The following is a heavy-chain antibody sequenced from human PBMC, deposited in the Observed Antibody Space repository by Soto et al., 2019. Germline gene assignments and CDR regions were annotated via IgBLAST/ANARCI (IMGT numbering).Heavy chain of an antibody. D-gene: IGHD4-4*01. Sequence: QVQLVQSGTEVKKPGASVTVSCKATGYIFSDYYIYWLRQARGQGLEWMGWINPDNGGTNYAQKFQDWVTFTRDTSTSTAYMELNRLKSDDTAFYYCARADYSGSYFFDSWGQGTLLSVSS. CDR3: ARADYSGSYFFDS. V-gene: IGHV1-2*04. CDR2: INPDNGGT. J-gene: IGHJ4*02. CDR1: GYIFSDYY.